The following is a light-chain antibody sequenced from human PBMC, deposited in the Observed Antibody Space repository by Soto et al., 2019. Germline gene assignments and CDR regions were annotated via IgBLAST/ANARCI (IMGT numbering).Light chain of an antibody. Sequence: QMTQPPSTLSASVGDKVPIPCRAGQSFSSWWAWYQQKQGKAPKLLIYKASSLESGVPSRFSGSGSGTDFTLTISSLQPDDFATYYCQQYNTYSRTFGQGTKVEIK. CDR2: KAS. CDR3: QQYNTYSRT. CDR1: QSFSSW. J-gene: IGKJ1*01. V-gene: IGKV1-5*03.